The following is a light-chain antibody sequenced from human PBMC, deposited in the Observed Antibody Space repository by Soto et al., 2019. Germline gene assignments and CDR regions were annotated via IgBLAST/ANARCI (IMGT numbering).Light chain of an antibody. CDR3: QQYGNSPLT. Sequence: ETVLTQSPGTLSLSPGERATLSCRASQSVASNYLVWYQQKPGQAPRLLIFGTSSRATGIPDRFSGSGSGTDFILTIGRLEPEDFAVYYCQQYGNSPLTFGGGTKVEIK. J-gene: IGKJ4*01. CDR2: GTS. CDR1: QSVASNY. V-gene: IGKV3-20*01.